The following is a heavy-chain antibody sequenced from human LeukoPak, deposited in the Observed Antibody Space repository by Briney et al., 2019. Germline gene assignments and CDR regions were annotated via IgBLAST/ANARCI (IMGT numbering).Heavy chain of an antibody. CDR3: ARHFDN. CDR1: GVSIISSSYD. J-gene: IGHJ4*02. Sequence: SETLSLTCTVSGVSIISSSYDWGWISQPPGKGLEWIGSVNYGGSTDYNPSLKSRVTISVDASKNQFSLKMRSVTAADTAVYYCARHFDNWGQGTLVTVSS. CDR2: VNYGGST. V-gene: IGHV4-39*01.